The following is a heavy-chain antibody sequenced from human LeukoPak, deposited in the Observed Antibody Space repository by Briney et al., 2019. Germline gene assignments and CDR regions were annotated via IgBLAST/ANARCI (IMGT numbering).Heavy chain of an antibody. D-gene: IGHD3-10*01. V-gene: IGHV1-69*13. J-gene: IGHJ6*02. CDR1: GGTFSSYA. Sequence: SVKVSCKASGGTFSSYAISWVRQAPGQGLEWMGGIIPILGTANYAQKFQGRVTITADESTSTAYMELSSLRSEDTAVYYCARGNYYGSGPPYYYYGMDVWGQGTTVTVSS. CDR3: ARGNYYGSGPPYYYYGMDV. CDR2: IIPILGTA.